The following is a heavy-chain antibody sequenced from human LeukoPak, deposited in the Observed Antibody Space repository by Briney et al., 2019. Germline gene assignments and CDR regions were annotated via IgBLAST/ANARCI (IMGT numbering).Heavy chain of an antibody. CDR3: AKDGAWLRFDD. D-gene: IGHD5-12*01. V-gene: IGHV3-23*01. CDR1: GFTFSTYG. CDR2: ISGSGGST. Sequence: PVRSLRLSCAASGFTFSTYGMTWVRQAPGKGLEWVSAISGSGGSTYYADSVKGRFTISRDNSKNTLYLQMKNLRAEDTAVYYCAKDGAWLRFDDWGQGILVTVSS. J-gene: IGHJ4*02.